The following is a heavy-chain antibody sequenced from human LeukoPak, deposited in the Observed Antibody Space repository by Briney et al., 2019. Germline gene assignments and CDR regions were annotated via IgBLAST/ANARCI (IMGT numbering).Heavy chain of an antibody. CDR1: GFTFDDYA. CDR2: ISWNSGSI. V-gene: IGHV3-9*01. CDR3: LYGSGSYPHVFDI. D-gene: IGHD3-10*01. Sequence: GGSLRLSCAASGFTFDDYAMHWVRQAPGKGLEWVSGISWNSGSIGYADSVKGRFTISRDNAKNSLYLQMNSLRAEDTAVYYCLYGSGSYPHVFDIWGQGTMVSVSS. J-gene: IGHJ3*02.